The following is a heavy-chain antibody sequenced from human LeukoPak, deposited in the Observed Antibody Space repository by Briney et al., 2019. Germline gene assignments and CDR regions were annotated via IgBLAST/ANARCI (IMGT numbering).Heavy chain of an antibody. CDR3: AKMGRPFLGFGELCDY. Sequence: PGRSLRLSCAASGFTFSSYGMHWVRQAPGKGLEWVAVISYDGSNKYYADSVKGRFTISRDNSKNTLYLQMNSLRAEDTAVYYCAKMGRPFLGFGELCDYRGQGTLVTVSS. V-gene: IGHV3-30*18. CDR1: GFTFSSYG. CDR2: ISYDGSNK. J-gene: IGHJ4*02. D-gene: IGHD3-10*01.